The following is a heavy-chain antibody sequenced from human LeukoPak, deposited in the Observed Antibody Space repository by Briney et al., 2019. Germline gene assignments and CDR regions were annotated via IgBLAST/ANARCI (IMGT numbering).Heavy chain of an antibody. V-gene: IGHV4-4*07. CDR1: GGSISSYY. J-gene: IGHJ5*02. D-gene: IGHD2-2*01. CDR3: AREKYCSSTSCNWFDP. Sequence: TSETLSLTCTVSGGSISSYYWSWLRQPAGKGLEWIGRIYTSGSTNYNPSLKSRVTMSVDTSKNQFSLTLSSVTAADTAVYYCAREKYCSSTSCNWFDPWGQGTLVTVSS. CDR2: IYTSGST.